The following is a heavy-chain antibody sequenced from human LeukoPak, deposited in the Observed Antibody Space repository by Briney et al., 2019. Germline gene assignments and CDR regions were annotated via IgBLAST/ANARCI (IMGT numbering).Heavy chain of an antibody. CDR1: GGSISSSSYY. J-gene: IGHJ4*02. CDR3: AGQLVGWRPYYFDY. Sequence: SETLSLTCTVSGGSISSSSYYWGWIRQPPGKGLEWIGSIYYSGSTYYNPSLKSRVTISVDTSKNQFSLKLSSVTAADTAVYYCAGQLVGWRPYYFDYWGQGTLVTVSS. V-gene: IGHV4-39*01. CDR2: IYYSGST. D-gene: IGHD2-2*01.